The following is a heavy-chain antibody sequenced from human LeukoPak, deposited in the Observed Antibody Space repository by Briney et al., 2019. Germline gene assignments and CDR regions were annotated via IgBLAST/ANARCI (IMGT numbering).Heavy chain of an antibody. Sequence: SETLSLTCTVSGGSISSYYWSWIRQPPGKGLEWIGYIYYSGSTNYDPSLKSRVTISVDTSKNQFSLKLSSVTAADTAVYYCARVDLYYYYMDVWGKGTTVTVSS. J-gene: IGHJ6*03. CDR1: GGSISSYY. D-gene: IGHD3-9*01. CDR3: ARVDLYYYYMDV. CDR2: IYYSGST. V-gene: IGHV4-59*01.